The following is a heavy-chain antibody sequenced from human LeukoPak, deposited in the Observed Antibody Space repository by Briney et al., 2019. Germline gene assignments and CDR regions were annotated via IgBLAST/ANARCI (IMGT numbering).Heavy chain of an antibody. CDR2: INPNSGGT. D-gene: IGHD3-10*01. V-gene: IGHV1-2*06. Sequence: ASVKVSCKASGYTFTGYYMNWVRQAPGQGLEWMGRINPNSGGTNYAQKFQGRVTMTRDTSISTAYMELSRLRSDDTAVYYCARANYYGSGSYYRGIDYWGQGTLVTVSS. J-gene: IGHJ4*02. CDR3: ARANYYGSGSYYRGIDY. CDR1: GYTFTGYY.